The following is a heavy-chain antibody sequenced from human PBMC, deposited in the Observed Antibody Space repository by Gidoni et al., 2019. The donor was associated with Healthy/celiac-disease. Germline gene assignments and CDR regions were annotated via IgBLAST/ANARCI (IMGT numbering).Heavy chain of an antibody. D-gene: IGHD6-19*01. CDR2: IYTSGST. CDR3: ARDPRTVQWLPEWDYYYGMDV. Sequence: QVQLQESGPGLVKPSQTLSLTCSVSGGSISSGSYYWSWIRQPAGKGLEWIGRIYTSGSTNYNPSLKSRVTISVDTSKNQFSLKLSSVTAADTAVYYCARDPRTVQWLPEWDYYYGMDVWGQGTTVTVSS. J-gene: IGHJ6*02. V-gene: IGHV4-61*02. CDR1: GGSISSGSYY.